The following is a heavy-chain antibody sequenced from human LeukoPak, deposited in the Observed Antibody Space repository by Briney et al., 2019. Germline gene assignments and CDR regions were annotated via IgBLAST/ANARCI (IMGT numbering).Heavy chain of an antibody. V-gene: IGHV3-48*03. D-gene: IGHD3-10*02. Sequence: GGSLRLSCAASGFTFSSYEMNWVRQAPGKGLEWVSYISSSGSTIYYAESVKGRVTISRDNAKNSLYLQMNSLRAEDTAVYYCAELGITMIGGVWGKGTTVTISS. CDR2: ISSSGSTI. J-gene: IGHJ6*04. CDR1: GFTFSSYE. CDR3: AELGITMIGGV.